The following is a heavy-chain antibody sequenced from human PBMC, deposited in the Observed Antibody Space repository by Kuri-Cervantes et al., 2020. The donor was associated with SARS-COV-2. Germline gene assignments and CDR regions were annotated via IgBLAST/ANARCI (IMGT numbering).Heavy chain of an antibody. CDR3: ARGATSYWYYDL. V-gene: IGHV1-46*01. CDR2: INPSGGST. J-gene: IGHJ2*01. Sequence: ASVKVSCKASGYTFTSYYMHWVRQAPGQGLEWMGIINPSGGSTSYAQKLQGRVTMTRDTSTSTAYMELSSLRSEDTAVYYCARGATSYWYYDLWGRGTLVTVSS. CDR1: GYTFTSYY. D-gene: IGHD1-26*01.